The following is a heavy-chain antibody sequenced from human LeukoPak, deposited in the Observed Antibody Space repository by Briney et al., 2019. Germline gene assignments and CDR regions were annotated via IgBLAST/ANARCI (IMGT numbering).Heavy chain of an antibody. D-gene: IGHD3-9*01. V-gene: IGHV4-59*11. CDR3: ARQAAFDRSDGQFDY. CDR2: IYNSVTT. CDR1: GGHISNHY. Sequence: PSETLSLTCTGSGGHISNHYWSWIRQPPGKGLEWIGYIYNSVTTNYNPSLKSRVTISVDTSKNQLSLKLTSVTAADTAVYYCARQAAFDRSDGQFDYWGQGTLVTVSS. J-gene: IGHJ4*02.